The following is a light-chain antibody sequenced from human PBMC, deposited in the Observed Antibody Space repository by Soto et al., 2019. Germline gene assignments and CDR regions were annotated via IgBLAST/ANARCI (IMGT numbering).Light chain of an antibody. J-gene: IGKJ2*01. CDR2: GGS. CDR3: KQYGSSPRT. V-gene: IGKV3-20*01. CDR1: QSLSSGQ. Sequence: EIVLTQSPGTLSLSPGERATLSCRASQSLSSGQLVWYQQKPGQAPRLLIYGGSSRATVIPSRFSGRGSGTDFTLTISRLEPEDFAVYLCKQYGSSPRTFGQGTKLEIK.